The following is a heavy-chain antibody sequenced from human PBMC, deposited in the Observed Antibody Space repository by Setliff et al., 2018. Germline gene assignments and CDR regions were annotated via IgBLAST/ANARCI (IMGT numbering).Heavy chain of an antibody. J-gene: IGHJ6*02. D-gene: IGHD6-19*01. CDR2: INHSGST. CDR1: GGSISSSSYY. CDR3: ARQGRYSSGWYDLDAFYYYYYGMDV. Sequence: PSETLSLTCTVSGGSISSSSYYWGWIRQPPGKGLEWIGEINHSGSTNYNPSLQSRVAISIDTSKNQFSLKLSSVTAEDTAVYYCARQGRYSSGWYDLDAFYYYYYGMDVWGQGTTVTVSS. V-gene: IGHV4-39*01.